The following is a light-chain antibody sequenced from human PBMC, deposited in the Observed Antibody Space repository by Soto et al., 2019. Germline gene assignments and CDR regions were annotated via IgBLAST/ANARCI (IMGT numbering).Light chain of an antibody. CDR2: GAS. CDR3: QQYNNWPPPWT. J-gene: IGKJ1*01. V-gene: IGKV3-15*01. Sequence: EIVMTQSPATLSVSPGERATLSCRASQSVSSNLVWYQQKPGQAPRLLIYGASTRATGIPARFSGSGSGTEFTLTISRLQSEDVAVYYCQQYNNWPPPWTFGQGTKVEIK. CDR1: QSVSSN.